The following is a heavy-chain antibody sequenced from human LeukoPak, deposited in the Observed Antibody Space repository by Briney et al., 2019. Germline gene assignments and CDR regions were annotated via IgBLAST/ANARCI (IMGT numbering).Heavy chain of an antibody. V-gene: IGHV1-69*13. D-gene: IGHD2-2*01. CDR3: ARGSREYCSSTSCYLTFDY. CDR1: GGTFSSYA. J-gene: IGHJ4*02. CDR2: IIPIFGTA. Sequence: SVKVSCKASGGTFSSYAISWVRQAPGQGLEWMGGIIPIFGTANYAQKFQGRVTITADESTSTAYMELSSLRSEDTAVYCCARGSREYCSSTSCYLTFDYWGQGTLVTVSS.